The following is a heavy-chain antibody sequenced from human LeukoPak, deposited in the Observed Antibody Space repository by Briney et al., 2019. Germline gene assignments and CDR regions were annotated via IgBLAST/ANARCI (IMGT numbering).Heavy chain of an antibody. CDR3: ARGPRSEMATQYY. D-gene: IGHD5-24*01. Sequence: GPVKVSCLASGYPFPGYYMHWVRQAPGQGLEWMGWINPNSGGTNYAQKFQGRVTMTRDTSISTAYMELSRLRSDDTAVYYCARGPRSEMATQYYWGQGTLVTVSS. V-gene: IGHV1-2*02. J-gene: IGHJ4*02. CDR2: INPNSGGT. CDR1: GYPFPGYY.